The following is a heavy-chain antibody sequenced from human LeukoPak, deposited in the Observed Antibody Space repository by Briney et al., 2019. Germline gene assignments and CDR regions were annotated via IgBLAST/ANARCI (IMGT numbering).Heavy chain of an antibody. V-gene: IGHV4-34*01. CDR3: ARHDFWSGAFDY. CDR1: GGSFSGYY. Sequence: PSETLSLTCAVYGGSFSGYYWSWIRQPPGKGLEWIGEINHSGSTNYNPSLKSRVTISVDTPKNQFSLKLSSVTAADTAVYYCARHDFWSGAFDYWGQGTLVTVSS. J-gene: IGHJ4*02. D-gene: IGHD3-3*01. CDR2: INHSGST.